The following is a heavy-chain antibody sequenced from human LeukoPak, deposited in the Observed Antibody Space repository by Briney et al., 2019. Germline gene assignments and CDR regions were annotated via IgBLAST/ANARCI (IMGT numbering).Heavy chain of an antibody. CDR1: GGSVSSGSYY. Sequence: TSETLSLTCTVSGGSVSSGSYYWSWIRQPPGKGLEWIGYIYYSGSTNYNPSLKSRVTISVDTSKNQFSLKLSSVTAADTAVYYCARGRRGDRTYYYYGMDVWGQGTTVTVSS. J-gene: IGHJ6*02. CDR3: ARGRRGDRTYYYYGMDV. CDR2: IYYSGST. V-gene: IGHV4-61*01. D-gene: IGHD1-14*01.